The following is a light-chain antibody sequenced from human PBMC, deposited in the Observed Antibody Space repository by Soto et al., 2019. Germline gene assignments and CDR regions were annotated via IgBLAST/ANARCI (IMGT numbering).Light chain of an antibody. Sequence: ETVMTRFPATLSVSPGERTTLSCRAGQSVGSHLAWYQQKPGQAPRLLMYGTFTRATGVPARFIGSGSGTEFSPTISSLRSEDFAVDDCQQYYSTITFGQGTRLEIK. J-gene: IGKJ5*01. CDR2: GTF. CDR1: QSVGSH. V-gene: IGKV3-15*01. CDR3: QQYYSTIT.